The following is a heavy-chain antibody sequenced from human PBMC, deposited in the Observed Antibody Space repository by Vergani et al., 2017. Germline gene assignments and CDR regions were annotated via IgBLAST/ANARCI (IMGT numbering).Heavy chain of an antibody. V-gene: IGHV3-23*01. CDR2: IKNTGDST. CDR3: ASGRYYGFWSGYYTDDAFDI. J-gene: IGHJ3*02. CDR1: GFTFSSHA. Sequence: EVQLLQSEGAVVQPGGSLRLSCVASGFTFSSHAMSWVRQGHGQGLEWVSSIKNTGDSTHYADSVKGRFTISRDNSKNTLYLQMNSLRVEDTAVYYCASGRYYGFWSGYYTDDAFDIWGQGTMVTVSS. D-gene: IGHD3-3*01.